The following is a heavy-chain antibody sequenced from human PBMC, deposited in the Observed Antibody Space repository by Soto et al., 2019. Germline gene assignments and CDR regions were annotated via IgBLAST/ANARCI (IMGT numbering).Heavy chain of an antibody. Sequence: QVQLVQSGAEVKKPGASVKVSCKASGYTFTNYGFNWVRQAPGQGLEWMGWISAHNGNTKYARKFQGRVTMTTDTSTTTAYMELRSLSSDDTSVYYCATYSYDSSGYSLGFDYWGQGTLVTVSS. J-gene: IGHJ4*02. CDR3: ATYSYDSSGYSLGFDY. V-gene: IGHV1-18*01. CDR2: ISAHNGNT. CDR1: GYTFTNYG. D-gene: IGHD3-22*01.